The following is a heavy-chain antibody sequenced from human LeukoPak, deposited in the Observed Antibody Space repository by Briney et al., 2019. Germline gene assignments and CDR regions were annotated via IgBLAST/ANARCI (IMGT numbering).Heavy chain of an antibody. D-gene: IGHD1-26*01. Sequence: GGSLRLSCAASGFTFSSYEMNWVRQAPGKGLEWVSYISSSDSTIYYADSVKGRFTISRDNAKNSLYLQMNSLRAEDTAVYYCAREDSGGSYDWGQGTLVTVSS. J-gene: IGHJ4*02. V-gene: IGHV3-48*03. CDR2: ISSSDSTI. CDR3: AREDSGGSYD. CDR1: GFTFSSYE.